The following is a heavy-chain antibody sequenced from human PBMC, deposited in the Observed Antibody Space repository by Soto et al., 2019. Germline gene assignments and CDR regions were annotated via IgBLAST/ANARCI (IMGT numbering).Heavy chain of an antibody. J-gene: IGHJ6*02. D-gene: IGHD6-6*01. CDR3: ARRSIAARRNYYGMDV. CDR1: GYSFTSYW. CDR2: IDPSDSYT. Sequence: GESLKISCKGSGYSFTSYWVSWVRQMPGKCLEWMGRIDPSDSYTNYSPSFQGHVTISADKSISTAYLQWSSLKASDTAMYYCARRSIAARRNYYGMDVWGQGTTVPVSS. V-gene: IGHV5-10-1*01.